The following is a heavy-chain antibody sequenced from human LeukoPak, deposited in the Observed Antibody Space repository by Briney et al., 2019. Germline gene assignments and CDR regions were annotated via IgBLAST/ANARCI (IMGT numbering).Heavy chain of an antibody. J-gene: IGHJ4*02. Sequence: GGSLRLSCAASGFTFSSYAMSWVRQAPGKGLEWVSAISGSGGSTYYADSVKGRFTISRDNSKNTLYLQMNSLRAEDTAVYYCAKDRITIFGVVEYYFDYWGQGTLVTVSS. CDR2: ISGSGGST. V-gene: IGHV3-23*01. CDR3: AKDRITIFGVVEYYFDY. CDR1: GFTFSSYA. D-gene: IGHD3-3*01.